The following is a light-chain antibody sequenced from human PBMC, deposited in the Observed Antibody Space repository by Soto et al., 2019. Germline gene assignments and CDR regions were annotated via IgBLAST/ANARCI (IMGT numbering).Light chain of an antibody. Sequence: DIQMTQSPSTVSASVGDRVTITCRASQSISTWLTWYQQKPGKAPNLLIYKASSLESGVPSRFSGSGSGTEFTLTISSLQPDDVATYYCQQYNSFSQWTFGQGTKVDIK. CDR1: QSISTW. CDR2: KAS. CDR3: QQYNSFSQWT. V-gene: IGKV1-5*03. J-gene: IGKJ1*01.